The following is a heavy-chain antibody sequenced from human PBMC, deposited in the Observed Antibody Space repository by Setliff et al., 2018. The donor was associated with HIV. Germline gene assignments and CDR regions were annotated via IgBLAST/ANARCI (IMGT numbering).Heavy chain of an antibody. J-gene: IGHJ6*03. CDR2: TYYRSKWLD. V-gene: IGHV6-1*01. Sequence: PSQTLSLTCAISGDSVSSKNATWNWIRQSPSRGLEWLGRTYYRSKWLDDYALSVKSRITVNPDTPKNQFSLQLNTVTPEDTAVYFCARGGDWDYNNYMDVWDKGTTVTVSS. CDR3: ARGGDWDYNNYMDV. CDR1: GDSVSSKNAT. D-gene: IGHD3-16*01.